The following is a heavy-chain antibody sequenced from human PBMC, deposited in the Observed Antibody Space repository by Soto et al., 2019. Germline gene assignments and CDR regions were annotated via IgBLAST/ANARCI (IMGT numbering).Heavy chain of an antibody. CDR2: ISSSSSYI. J-gene: IGHJ4*02. D-gene: IGHD3-16*02. Sequence: GSLRLSCAASGFTFSSYSMNWVRQAPGKGLEWVSSISSSSSYIYYADSVKGRFTISRDNAKNSLYLQMNSLRAEDTAVYYCARDLLMTFGGAIVIGYRGLFDYWGQGTLVTVSS. CDR1: GFTFSSYS. V-gene: IGHV3-21*01. CDR3: ARDLLMTFGGAIVIGYRGLFDY.